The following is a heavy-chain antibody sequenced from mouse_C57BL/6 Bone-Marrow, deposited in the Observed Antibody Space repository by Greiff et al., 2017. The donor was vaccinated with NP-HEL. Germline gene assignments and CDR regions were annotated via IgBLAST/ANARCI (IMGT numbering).Heavy chain of an antibody. CDR2: ISSGSSTI. CDR3: ARNDYDPAWFAY. J-gene: IGHJ3*01. CDR1: GFSFSDYG. D-gene: IGHD2-4*01. Sequence: EVNVVESGGGLVKPGGSLKLSCAASGFSFSDYGMHWVRQAPEKGLEWVAYISSGSSTIYYADTVKGRFTISRDNAKNTLFLQMTSLRSEDTAMYYCARNDYDPAWFAYWGQGTLVTVSA. V-gene: IGHV5-17*01.